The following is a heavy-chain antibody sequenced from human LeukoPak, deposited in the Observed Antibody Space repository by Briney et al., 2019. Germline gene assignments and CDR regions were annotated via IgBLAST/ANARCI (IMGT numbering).Heavy chain of an antibody. Sequence: SVKVSCKASGGTSNNYRINWVRQAPGQGLEWMGGIIPLFETVSYSQKFKGRVTITADDSTTTGCMELSSLSADDTAIYYCARVQFGNGWSAFDHWGQGTVITVSS. D-gene: IGHD6-19*01. CDR2: IIPLFETV. CDR3: ARVQFGNGWSAFDH. J-gene: IGHJ4*02. V-gene: IGHV1-69*01. CDR1: GGTSNNYR.